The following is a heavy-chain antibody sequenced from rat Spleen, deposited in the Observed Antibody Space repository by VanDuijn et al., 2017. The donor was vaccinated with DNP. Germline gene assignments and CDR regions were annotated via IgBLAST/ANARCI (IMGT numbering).Heavy chain of an antibody. D-gene: IGHD1-3*01. CDR2: IWSGGST. J-gene: IGHJ4*01. CDR1: GFSLTSYG. Sequence: QVQLKESGPGLVQPSQTLSLTCTVSGFSLTSYGVSWVRQPPGKGLEWIGAIWSGGSTDYNSALKSRLSISKDTSKSQVFLQMNSLQPEDTATYYCASTLVNYGTYGYYAMDAWGQGTSVTVSS. CDR3: ASTLVNYGTYGYYAMDA. V-gene: IGHV2-4*01.